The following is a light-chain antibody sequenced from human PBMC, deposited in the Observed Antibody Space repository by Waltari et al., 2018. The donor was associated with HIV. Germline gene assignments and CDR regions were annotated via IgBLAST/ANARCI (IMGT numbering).Light chain of an antibody. V-gene: IGLV2-18*02. Sequence: QSALTQPPSVSGSVGQSVTIPCTGTSNDVGSFNRVSWYQKSPGTTPQLIIYDVGNRPQGVSARFSAPKSGNTASLTISGLQAEDEADYCCSSYTGGDTQVFGGGTKLAVL. CDR1: SNDVGSFNR. CDR2: DVG. J-gene: IGLJ3*02. CDR3: SSYTGGDTQV.